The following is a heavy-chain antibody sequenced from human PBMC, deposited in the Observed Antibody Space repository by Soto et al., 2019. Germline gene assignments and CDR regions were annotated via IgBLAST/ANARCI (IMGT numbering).Heavy chain of an antibody. CDR1: GGTFSSYA. D-gene: IGHD6-13*01. Sequence: WASVKVSCKASGGTFSSYAISWVRQAPGQGLEWMGGIIPIFGTANYAQKFQGRVTITADESTSTAYMELSSLRSEDTAVYYCARGGYSSSWEYYYGMDVWGQGTTVTVSS. V-gene: IGHV1-69*13. CDR2: IIPIFGTA. CDR3: ARGGYSSSWEYYYGMDV. J-gene: IGHJ6*02.